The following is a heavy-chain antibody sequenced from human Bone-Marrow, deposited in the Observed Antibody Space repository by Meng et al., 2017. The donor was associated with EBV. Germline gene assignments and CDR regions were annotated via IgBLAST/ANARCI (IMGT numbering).Heavy chain of an antibody. CDR1: GGPFRSDA. CDR2: LIPMSGAP. Sequence: QVHMEQSGAEVKMPGSSVQIPCKTSGGPFRSDAVSWVRQGPGQGLEWLGGLIPMSGAPHYAQKFQNRVTITADEYTRTHYMELSSLRSDDTAVYYCASESGRGFTPDFWGQGTLVTVSS. D-gene: IGHD3-10*01. V-gene: IGHV1-69*01. CDR3: ASESGRGFTPDF. J-gene: IGHJ4*02.